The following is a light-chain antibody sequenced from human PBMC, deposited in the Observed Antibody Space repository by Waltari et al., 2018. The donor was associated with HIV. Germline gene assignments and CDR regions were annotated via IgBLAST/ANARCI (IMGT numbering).Light chain of an antibody. CDR2: EVN. CDR3: CSFTGDSTWV. J-gene: IGLJ3*02. V-gene: IGLV2-23*02. Sequence: QSALTQPASVSGSPGQSITMSCTGASGDVGTYNLVPWYQQHPGKAPKLMIYEVNKRPSGVSNRFSGSKSGNTASLTISGLQAEDEAHYFCCSFTGDSTWVFGGGTKLTVL. CDR1: SGDVGTYNL.